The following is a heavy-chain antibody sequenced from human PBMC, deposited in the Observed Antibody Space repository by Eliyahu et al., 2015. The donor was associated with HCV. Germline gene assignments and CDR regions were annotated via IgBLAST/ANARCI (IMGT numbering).Heavy chain of an antibody. J-gene: IGHJ6*01. Sequence: QVQLQESGLRLAKPSKTLSLTCTVSGASITSGLNYWTWVRQRPGQGPEWIGHISFSGGTSYNPSLESRLTISIDTPENQFSLKLDSVTAADTAMYYCARGGALRPDISYSGLNLWGHGTPVTVSS. D-gene: IGHD1-14*01. CDR3: ARGGALRPDISYSGLNL. CDR1: GASITSGLNY. CDR2: ISFSGGT. V-gene: IGHV4-31*03.